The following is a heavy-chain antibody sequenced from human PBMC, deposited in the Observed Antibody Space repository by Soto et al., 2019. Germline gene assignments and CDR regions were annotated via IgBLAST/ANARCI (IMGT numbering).Heavy chain of an antibody. J-gene: IGHJ4*02. CDR3: ARDYNTMVPY. D-gene: IGHD3-10*01. V-gene: IGHV3-21*01. CDR1: GFTFSSYS. Sequence: GVSLRLSCAASGFTFSSYSMNWVRQAPGKGLEWVSSISSSSSYIYYADSGKGRFTISRDNAKNSLYLQMNSLRAEDTAVYYCARDYNTMVPYWGQGTLVTVSS. CDR2: ISSSSSYI.